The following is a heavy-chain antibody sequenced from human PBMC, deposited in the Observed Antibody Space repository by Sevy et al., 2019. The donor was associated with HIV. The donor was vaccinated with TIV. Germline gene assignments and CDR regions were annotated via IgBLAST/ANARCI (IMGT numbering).Heavy chain of an antibody. Sequence: SETLSLTCTVSGGSISSYYWSWIRQPPGKGLEWIGYIYYSGSTNYNPSLKSRVTISVDTSKNQFSLKLSSVTAADTAVYYCARHRPMALHYYMDVWGKGTTVTVSS. CDR3: ARHRPMALHYYMDV. V-gene: IGHV4-59*08. J-gene: IGHJ6*03. CDR1: GGSISSYY. CDR2: IYYSGST. D-gene: IGHD3-10*01.